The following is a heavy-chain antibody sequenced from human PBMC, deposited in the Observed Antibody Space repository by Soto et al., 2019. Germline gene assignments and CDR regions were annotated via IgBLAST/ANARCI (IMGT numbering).Heavy chain of an antibody. V-gene: IGHV1-69*06. J-gene: IGHJ6*04. D-gene: IGHD6-6*01. CDR2: IIPIFGTA. Sequence: SVKVSCKASGGTFSTYAINWVRQAPGQGLEWMGGIIPIFGTANYAHKFQGRVTITADKSRSTAYMELNSMRSDHTAVYYCPRDRVREYYSASSYGSWCFDSWGKGNRGAVSS. CDR3: PRDRVREYYSASSYGSWCFDS. CDR1: GGTFSTYA.